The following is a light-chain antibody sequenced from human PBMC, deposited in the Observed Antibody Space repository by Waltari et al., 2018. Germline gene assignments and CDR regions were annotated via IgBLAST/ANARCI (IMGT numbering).Light chain of an antibody. CDR1: QSLLHSNGYNY. CDR2: LGS. CDR3: MQALQTPRT. V-gene: IGKV2-28*01. Sequence: DIVMTQSPFSLSVTPGEPASISCRSSQSLLHSNGYNYLDWYLQKPGQSPQLLIYLGSNRASGVPDRFSGSGSGTDVTLKISRVEAEDVGVYYCMQALQTPRTFGQGTKLEIK. J-gene: IGKJ2*01.